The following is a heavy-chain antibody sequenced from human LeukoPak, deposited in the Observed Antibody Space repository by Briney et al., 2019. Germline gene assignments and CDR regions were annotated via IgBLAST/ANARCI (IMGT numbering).Heavy chain of an antibody. V-gene: IGHV3-7*03. CDR1: GFTFSSYR. Sequence: PGGSLRLSCAASGFTFSSYRMSWLRQAPGKGLEWVANIKQDGSEKYYVDSVKGRFTISRDNSKNTLYLQMNSLRAEDTAVYYCAKDVDTAMAFNYWGQGTLVTVSS. CDR2: IKQDGSEK. J-gene: IGHJ4*02. D-gene: IGHD5-18*01. CDR3: AKDVDTAMAFNY.